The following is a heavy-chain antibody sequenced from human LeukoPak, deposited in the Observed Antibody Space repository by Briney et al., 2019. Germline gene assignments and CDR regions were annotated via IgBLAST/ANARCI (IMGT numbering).Heavy chain of an antibody. Sequence: PGGSLRLSCAASGFTFSSYGIHWVRQAPRKGLEWVAFIRYDGNNKYYADSVKGRFTISRDNSKNSLYLQMNSLRTEDTALYYCAKLSGHDDAFDIWGQGTMVTVSS. CDR1: GFTFSSYG. V-gene: IGHV3-30*02. CDR2: IRYDGNNK. J-gene: IGHJ3*02. CDR3: AKLSGHDDAFDI. D-gene: IGHD3-10*01.